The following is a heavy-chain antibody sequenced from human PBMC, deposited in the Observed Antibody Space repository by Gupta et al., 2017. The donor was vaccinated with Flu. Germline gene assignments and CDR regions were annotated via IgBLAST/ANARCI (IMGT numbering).Heavy chain of an antibody. CDR2: IKYISDAI. CDR3: GRDKIGDFSIDY. V-gene: IGHV3-48*02. J-gene: IGHJ4*02. CDR1: GFSFISHS. Sequence: EVQLVESGGGLVQPGGSLRLSCVGSGFSFISHSMNWVRQAPGKGLEWISYIKYISDAIYYADSVKGRFTMSRDNAKNSVFLQMNSLRDEDTAVYYCGRDKIGDFSIDYWGQGALVTVSS. D-gene: IGHD3-16*02.